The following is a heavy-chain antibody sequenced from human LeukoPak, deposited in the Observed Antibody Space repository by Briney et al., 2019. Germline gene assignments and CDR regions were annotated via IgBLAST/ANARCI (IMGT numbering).Heavy chain of an antibody. D-gene: IGHD3-22*01. CDR3: AKDLDRVVVITQAY. CDR2: ISGSGGST. Sequence: PGGSLRLSCAASGFTFSSYAMSWVRQAPGKGLEWVSAISGSGGSTYYADSVKGRFTISRDNSKNTLYLQMNSLRAEDTAVYYCAKDLDRVVVITQAYWGQGTLVTVSS. J-gene: IGHJ4*02. CDR1: GFTFSSYA. V-gene: IGHV3-23*01.